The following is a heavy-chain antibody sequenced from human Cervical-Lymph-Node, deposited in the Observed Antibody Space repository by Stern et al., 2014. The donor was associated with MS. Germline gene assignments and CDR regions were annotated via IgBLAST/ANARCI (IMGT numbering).Heavy chain of an antibody. V-gene: IGHV1-69*06. D-gene: IGHD2-15*01. CDR2: IIPIFGTA. J-gene: IGHJ6*02. CDR3: ARVVDAYYYYYGMDV. Sequence: VQLVESGAEVKKPGSSVKVSCKASGGTFSSYAISWVRQAPGQGLEWMGGIIPIFGTANYAQKFQGRVTITADKSTSTDYMELSSLRSEDTAVYYCARVVDAYYYYYGMDVWGQGTTVTVSS. CDR1: GGTFSSYA.